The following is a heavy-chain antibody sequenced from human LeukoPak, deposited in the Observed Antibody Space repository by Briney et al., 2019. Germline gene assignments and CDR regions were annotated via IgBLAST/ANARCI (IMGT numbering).Heavy chain of an antibody. V-gene: IGHV3-30-3*01. CDR1: GFTFSSYS. CDR2: ISYDGSSK. CDR3: ARGRGSYGYSFDY. D-gene: IGHD5-18*01. J-gene: IGHJ4*02. Sequence: GGSLRLSCAASGFTFSSYSMHWVRQAPGKGLEWLSVISYDGSSKYFADSVKGRFTISRDNSENTLYLQLNSLRLEDTAVYSCARGRGSYGYSFDYWGQGTLVTVSS.